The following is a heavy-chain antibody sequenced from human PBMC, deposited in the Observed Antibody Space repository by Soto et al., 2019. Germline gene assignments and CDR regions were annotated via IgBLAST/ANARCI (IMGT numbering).Heavy chain of an antibody. CDR3: ARAGGLLLDY. CDR2: ISYDGSNK. J-gene: IGHJ4*02. Sequence: GGSLRLSCAASGFTFSSYVMHWVRQAPGKGLEWVAVISYDGSNKYYADSVKGRFTISRDNSKNTLYLQMNSLRAEDTAVYYCARAGGLLLDYWGQGTLVTVSS. CDR1: GFTFSSYV. V-gene: IGHV3-30-3*01. D-gene: IGHD2-15*01.